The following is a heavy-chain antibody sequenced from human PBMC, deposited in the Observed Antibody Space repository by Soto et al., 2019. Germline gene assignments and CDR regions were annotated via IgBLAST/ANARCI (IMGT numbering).Heavy chain of an antibody. CDR1: GDSIRSGDYY. CDR2: IYYIGST. V-gene: IGHV4-31*03. D-gene: IGHD2-15*01. J-gene: IGHJ5*02. CDR3: ARLYCSGGSCYSEGGWFDP. Sequence: QVQLQESGPGLVKPSQTLSLTCTVSGDSIRSGDYYWNWIRQHPGKGLEWIGYIYYIGSTYYNPSLKSRLTRSVDTSKNQFSLKLSSVTAADTAVYYCARLYCSGGSCYSEGGWFDPWGQGTLVTVSS.